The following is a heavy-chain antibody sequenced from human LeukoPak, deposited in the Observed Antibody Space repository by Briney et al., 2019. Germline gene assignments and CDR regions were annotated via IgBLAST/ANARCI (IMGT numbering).Heavy chain of an antibody. CDR3: AKNGDRGAYCSGGTCYPFYYYYIDV. Sequence: GGSLRLSCAASGFTFSSYSMNWVRQAPGKGLEWVSSISSSSSYIYYADSLKGRFTISRDNAKNSLYLQMNSLRAEDTATYYCAKNGDRGAYCSGGTCYPFYYYYIDVWGKGTTVTISS. CDR2: ISSSSSYI. CDR1: GFTFSSYS. D-gene: IGHD2-15*01. J-gene: IGHJ6*03. V-gene: IGHV3-21*04.